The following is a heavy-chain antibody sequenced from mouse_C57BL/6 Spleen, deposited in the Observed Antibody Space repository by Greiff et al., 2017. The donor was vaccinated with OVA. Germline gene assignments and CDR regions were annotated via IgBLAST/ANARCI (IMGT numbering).Heavy chain of an antibody. D-gene: IGHD1-1*01. Sequence: EVQLKESGPGLVKPSQSLSLTCSVTGYSITSGYYWNWIRQFPGNKLEWMGYISYDGSNNYNPSLKNRISITRDTSKNQFFLKLNSVTTEDTATYYCARVVDYGSSSWFAYWGQGTLVTVSA. J-gene: IGHJ3*01. CDR1: GYSITSGYY. CDR2: ISYDGSN. CDR3: ARVVDYGSSSWFAY. V-gene: IGHV3-6*01.